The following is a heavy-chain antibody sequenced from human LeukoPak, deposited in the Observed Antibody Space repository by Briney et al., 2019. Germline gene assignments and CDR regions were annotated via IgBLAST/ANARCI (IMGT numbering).Heavy chain of an antibody. J-gene: IGHJ4*02. D-gene: IGHD4-17*01. CDR2: INHSGST. CDR1: GYSISSGYH. V-gene: IGHV4-38-2*01. Sequence: PSETLSLTCAVSGYSISSGYHWGWIRPPPGKGLEWIGSINHSGSTYYNPSLKSRVTISVDTSKNQFSLKLSSVTAADTAVYYCARVKSTTYYFDYWGQGTLVIVSS. CDR3: ARVKSTTYYFDY.